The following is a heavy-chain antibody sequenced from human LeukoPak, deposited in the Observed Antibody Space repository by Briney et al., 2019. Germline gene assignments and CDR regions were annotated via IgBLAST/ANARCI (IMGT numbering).Heavy chain of an antibody. J-gene: IGHJ4*02. CDR2: IKEDGSDK. D-gene: IGHD6-6*01. Sequence: GGSLRLSCAASGFIFSSYWMAWVRQAPGKGLEWVANIKEDGSDKNYVDSLKGRFTISRDNAKNSLYLQINSLRAGDTALYYCARADSNIAARRIGFDYWGQGTLVTVSS. CDR3: ARADSNIAARRIGFDY. V-gene: IGHV3-7*01. CDR1: GFIFSSYW.